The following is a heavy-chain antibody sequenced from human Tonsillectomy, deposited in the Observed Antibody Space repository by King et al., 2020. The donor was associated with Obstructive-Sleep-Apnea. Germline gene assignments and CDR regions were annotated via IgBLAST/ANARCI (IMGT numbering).Heavy chain of an antibody. CDR2: VYYSGIT. CDR3: ARLRGQRSAIHDY. Sequence: QLQESGPGLVKTSETLSLTCTVSGDSLNSYAWSWIRQPPGKGLEWIGYVYYSGITNYNPSHKSRVTVSIDTSKNQFSLKVKYVTAADTAFYYCARLRGQRSAIHDYWGQGTLVTVSS. V-gene: IGHV4-59*08. CDR1: GDSLNSYA. J-gene: IGHJ4*02.